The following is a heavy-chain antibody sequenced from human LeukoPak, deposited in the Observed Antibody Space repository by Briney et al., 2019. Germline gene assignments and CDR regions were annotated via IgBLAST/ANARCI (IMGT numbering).Heavy chain of an antibody. CDR2: IYPGDSDT. CDR3: ARREYYYDSSGYSYYFDY. D-gene: IGHD3-22*01. Sequence: GESLEISCKGSGNSFTSYWIGWVRQMPGKGLEWMGIIYPGDSDTRYSPSFQGQVTISADKSISTAYLQWSSLKASDTAMYYCARREYYYDSSGYSYYFDYWGQGTLVTVSS. CDR1: GNSFTSYW. V-gene: IGHV5-51*01. J-gene: IGHJ4*02.